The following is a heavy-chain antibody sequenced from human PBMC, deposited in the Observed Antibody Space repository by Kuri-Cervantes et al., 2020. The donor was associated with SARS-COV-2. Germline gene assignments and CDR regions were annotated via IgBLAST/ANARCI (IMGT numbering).Heavy chain of an antibody. J-gene: IGHJ5*02. CDR3: AKDLTFVVAAPAVIRATKALPIT. V-gene: IGHV3-23*01. Sequence: GGSLRLSCAASGFTFSSYAMSWVRQAPGKGLEWVSAISGSGGSTYYADSVKGRFTISRDNSKNTLYLQMNSLRAEDTAVYYCAKDLTFVVAAPAVIRATKALPITWGQGTLVTDSS. D-gene: IGHD2-2*02. CDR1: GFTFSSYA. CDR2: ISGSGGST.